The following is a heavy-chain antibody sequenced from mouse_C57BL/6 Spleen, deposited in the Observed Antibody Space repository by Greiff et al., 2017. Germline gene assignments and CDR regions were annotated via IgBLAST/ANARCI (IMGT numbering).Heavy chain of an antibody. D-gene: IGHD2-2*01. J-gene: IGHJ2*01. Sequence: EVQLVESGGDLVKPGGSLKLSCAASGFTFSSYGMSWVRQTPDKRLEWVATISSGGSYTYYPDSVKGRFTISRDTAKNTLYLLMSSLKSEATAMYCSARTGYDGDSFDYWGPGTTLTVSS. CDR3: ARTGYDGDSFDY. CDR1: GFTFSSYG. CDR2: ISSGGSYT. V-gene: IGHV5-6*01.